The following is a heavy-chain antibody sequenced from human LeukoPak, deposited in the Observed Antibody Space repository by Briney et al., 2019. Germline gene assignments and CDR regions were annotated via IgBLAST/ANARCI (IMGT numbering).Heavy chain of an antibody. CDR3: ARDGDILTGYYKPDFDY. CDR1: GYTFTSYG. V-gene: IGHV1-18*01. CDR2: ISAYNGNT. D-gene: IGHD3-9*01. J-gene: IGHJ4*02. Sequence: ASVKVSCKASGYTFTSYGISWVRQAPGQGLEWMGWISAYNGNTNYAQKLQGRVTMTTDTSTTTAHMELRSLRSDDTVVYYCARDGDILTGYYKPDFDYWGQGTLVTVSS.